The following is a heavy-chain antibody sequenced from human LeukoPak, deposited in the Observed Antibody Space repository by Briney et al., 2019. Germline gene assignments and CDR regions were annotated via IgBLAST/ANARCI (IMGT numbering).Heavy chain of an antibody. CDR2: INPGGDNT. D-gene: IGHD2-21*02. J-gene: IGHJ3*02. CDR3: ARGVVVTGFDI. Sequence: ASVEVSCKASGYTFTNSYIHWVRQAPGQVLEWMGLINPGGDNTDYAQNFQGRVTMTRDTSTSTVYMGLSSLRSEDTAVYYCARGVVVTGFDIWGQGTMVTVSS. CDR1: GYTFTNSY. V-gene: IGHV1-46*01.